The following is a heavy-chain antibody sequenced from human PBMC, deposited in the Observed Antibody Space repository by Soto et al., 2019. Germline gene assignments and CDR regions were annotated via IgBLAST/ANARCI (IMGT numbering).Heavy chain of an antibody. D-gene: IGHD3-16*01. CDR3: ARGNPFNYAGVDV. V-gene: IGHV1-8*01. CDR1: GYTFSDFD. CDR2: MNAKSGDT. Sequence: ASVKVSCKASGYTFSDFDINWLRQASGQGPEWMGWMNAKSGDTFFAQRFQGKFNMTWDTSLSTAYMEVGSLTSDDTAIYYCARGNPFNYAGVDVWGQGTTVTV. J-gene: IGHJ6*02.